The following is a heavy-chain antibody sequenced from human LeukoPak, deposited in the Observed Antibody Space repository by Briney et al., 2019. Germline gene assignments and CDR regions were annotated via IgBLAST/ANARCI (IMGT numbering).Heavy chain of an antibody. V-gene: IGHV3-23*01. CDR2: ISGSGGST. J-gene: IGHJ4*02. D-gene: IGHD4-11*01. CDR1: GFTFYNYA. CDR3: AKVPLTTVINYFDY. Sequence: GGSLRLSCAASGFTFYNYAMSWLRQAPGKGLEWVSAISGSGGSTYYADSVKGRFTISRDNSKNTLYLQMNSLRAEDTAVYYCAKVPLTTVINYFDYWGQGTLVTVSS.